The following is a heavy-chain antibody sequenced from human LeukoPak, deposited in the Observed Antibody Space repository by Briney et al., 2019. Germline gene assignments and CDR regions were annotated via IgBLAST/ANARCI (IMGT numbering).Heavy chain of an antibody. D-gene: IGHD7-27*01. CDR3: ARRELGILYYFDY. V-gene: IGHV5-51*01. Sequence: GESLKISCKGSGFSFTSYWIGWVRQMPGKGLEWMGIIYPSDSDTTYSPSFQGQVTISADKSISTAYLQWSSLKASDTAIYYCARRELGILYYFDYWGQGTLVTVSS. J-gene: IGHJ4*02. CDR1: GFSFTSYW. CDR2: IYPSDSDT.